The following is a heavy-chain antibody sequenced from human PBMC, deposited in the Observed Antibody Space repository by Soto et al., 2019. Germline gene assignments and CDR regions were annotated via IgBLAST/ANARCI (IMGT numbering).Heavy chain of an antibody. D-gene: IGHD2-2*01. CDR3: ARVRIVVVPAAINSYYYYYGMDV. CDR1: GGSISSSNW. J-gene: IGHJ6*02. V-gene: IGHV4-4*02. Sequence: SETLSLTCAVSGGSISSSNWWSWVRQPPGKGLEWIGEIYHSGSTNYNPSLKSRVTISVDKSKNQFSLKLSSVTAADTAVYYCARVRIVVVPAAINSYYYYYGMDVWGQGTTVTVSS. CDR2: IYHSGST.